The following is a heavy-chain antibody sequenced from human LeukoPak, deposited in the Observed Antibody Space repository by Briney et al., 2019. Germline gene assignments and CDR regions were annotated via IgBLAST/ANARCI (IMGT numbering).Heavy chain of an antibody. V-gene: IGHV1-69*04. D-gene: IGHD1-26*01. J-gene: IGHJ6*02. CDR1: GDTFSRYA. CDR3: ARLVGDADGVPDYYGMDV. Sequence: GASVKVPCKASGDTFSRYAISGARQAPGQGLEWMGRIIPILGIANYAQKSQGRVTITADKSTSTAYMELSSLRSEDTAVYYCARLVGDADGVPDYYGMDVWGQGTTVTVSS. CDR2: IIPILGIA.